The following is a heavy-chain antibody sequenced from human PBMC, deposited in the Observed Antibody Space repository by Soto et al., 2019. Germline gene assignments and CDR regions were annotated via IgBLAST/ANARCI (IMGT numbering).Heavy chain of an antibody. CDR1: GFTFDDYA. Sequence: EVQLVESGGGLVQPGRSLRLSCAASGFTFDDYAMHWVRQAPGKGLEWVSGISWNSGSIGYADSVKGRFTISRDNAKNSLYLQMNSLRAEDTALYYCAKDIPPTGWGLGTLVTVSS. CDR3: AKDIPPTG. CDR2: ISWNSGSI. J-gene: IGHJ4*02. V-gene: IGHV3-9*01.